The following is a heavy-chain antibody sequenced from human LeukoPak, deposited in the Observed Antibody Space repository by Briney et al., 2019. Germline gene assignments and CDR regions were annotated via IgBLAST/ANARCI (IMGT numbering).Heavy chain of an antibody. D-gene: IGHD3-10*01. CDR3: AKDDIEAFGTGYMDV. CDR2: ISDSGYST. V-gene: IGHV3-23*01. CDR1: GFTFSSYW. Sequence: AGGSLRLSCAASGFTFSSYWMSWVRQAPGKGLEWVSAISDSGYSTYYADSVKGRFTISRDKSKNTLYLQMHGLRADDTAVYYCAKDDIEAFGTGYMDVWGKGTTVTVSS. J-gene: IGHJ6*03.